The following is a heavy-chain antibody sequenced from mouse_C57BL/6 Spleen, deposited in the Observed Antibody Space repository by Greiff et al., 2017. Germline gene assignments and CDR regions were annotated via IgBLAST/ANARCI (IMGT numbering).Heavy chain of an antibody. CDR2: INPNNGGT. CDR1: GYTFTDYN. J-gene: IGHJ3*01. V-gene: IGHV1-18*01. CDR3: ARSPYGSSTGFAY. D-gene: IGHD1-1*01. Sequence: VQLQQSGPELVKPGASVKIPCKASGYTFTDYNMDWVKQSHGKSLEWIGDINPNNGGTIYNQKFKGKATLTVDKSSSTAYMELRSLTSEDTAVYYCARSPYGSSTGFAYWGQGTLVTVSA.